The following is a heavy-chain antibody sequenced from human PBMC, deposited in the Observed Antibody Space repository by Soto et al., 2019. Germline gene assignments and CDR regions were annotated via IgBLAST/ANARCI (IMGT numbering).Heavy chain of an antibody. CDR1: GFTFSSYS. Sequence: GGSLRLSCAASGFTFSSYSMNWVRQAPGKGLEWVSSISSSSSYIYYADSVKGRFTISRDNSKNTLYLQMNSLRAEDTAVYYCSRVIGGVVTAILYYYYGMDVWGQGTTVTVS. J-gene: IGHJ6*02. CDR3: SRVIGGVVTAILYYYYGMDV. D-gene: IGHD2-21*02. V-gene: IGHV3-21*01. CDR2: ISSSSSYI.